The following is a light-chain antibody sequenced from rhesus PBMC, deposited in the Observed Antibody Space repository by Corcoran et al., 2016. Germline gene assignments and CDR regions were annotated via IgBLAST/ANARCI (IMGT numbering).Light chain of an antibody. J-gene: IGKJ2*01. V-gene: IGKV1-36*02. CDR2: AAS. CDR1: QVLSDY. Sequence: DIQMTQSPSSLSASVGDRVTITCRASQVLSDYLNWYQQKPGKAPRRLIYAASSLESGVPSRFSGSGSGTDFTLTISSLQPEDFAAYYCLQAYSTPYSFGQGTKVEI. CDR3: LQAYSTPYS.